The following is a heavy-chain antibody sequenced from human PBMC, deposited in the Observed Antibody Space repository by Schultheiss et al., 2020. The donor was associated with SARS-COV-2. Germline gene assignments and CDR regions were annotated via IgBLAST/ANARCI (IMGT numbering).Heavy chain of an antibody. CDR3: ASREGGPSGY. CDR1: GFTFSNYA. D-gene: IGHD2-15*01. V-gene: IGHV3-23*01. CDR2: ISGDGNYI. Sequence: GESLKISCAASGFTFSNYAMTWVRQAPGKGLEWLSAISGDGNYIYYADSVTGRFTLSRDNSKYTVYLQMNSLRAEDTAVYYCASREGGPSGYWGQGTLVTVSS. J-gene: IGHJ4*02.